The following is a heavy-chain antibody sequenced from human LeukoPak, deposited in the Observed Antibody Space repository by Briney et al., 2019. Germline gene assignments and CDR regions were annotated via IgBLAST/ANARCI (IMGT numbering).Heavy chain of an antibody. CDR3: VRGTGY. Sequence: GGSLRLSCSVSGFTFSTYVMHWVRQAPGKGLEYVSAISSNGDNTYYADSVKGRFTISRDNSKNTLYLQMSSLRADDTAVYYRVRGTGYWGQGTLVTVSS. CDR1: GFTFSTYV. CDR2: ISSNGDNT. V-gene: IGHV3-64D*06. J-gene: IGHJ4*02.